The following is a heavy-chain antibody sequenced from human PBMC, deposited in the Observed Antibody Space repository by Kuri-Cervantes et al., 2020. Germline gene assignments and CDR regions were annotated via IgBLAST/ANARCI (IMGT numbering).Heavy chain of an antibody. J-gene: IGHJ6*03. CDR1: GGTFSSYA. CDR3: ARVPGVTTLLYYYYMDV. Sequence: VKVSCKASGGTFSSYAISWVRQAPGQGLEWMGGIIPIFGTANYAQKFQGRVTITADKSTSTAYMELSSLRSEDTAVYYCARVPGVTTLLYYYYMDVWGKGTTVTVSS. CDR2: IIPIFGTA. V-gene: IGHV1-69*13. D-gene: IGHD4-17*01.